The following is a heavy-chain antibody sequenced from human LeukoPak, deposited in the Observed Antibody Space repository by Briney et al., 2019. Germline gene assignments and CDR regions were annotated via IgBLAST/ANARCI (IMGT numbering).Heavy chain of an antibody. D-gene: IGHD3-22*01. V-gene: IGHV4-59*01. CDR2: IYYSGST. CDR1: GGAISSYY. Sequence: SETLSLTCTVSGGAISSYYWSWIRQPPGKGLEWIGYIYYSGSTNYNPSLKSRVTISVDTSKKQFSLKVRSVTAADTAVYYCARRDSPFDLWGRGTLVTVSS. CDR3: ARRDSPFDL. J-gene: IGHJ2*01.